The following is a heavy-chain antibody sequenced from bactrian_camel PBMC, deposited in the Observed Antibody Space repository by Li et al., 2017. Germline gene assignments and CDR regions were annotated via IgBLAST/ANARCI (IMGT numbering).Heavy chain of an antibody. CDR1: GFTFTNYW. Sequence: HVPLVESGGGLVQPGGSLRLSCAASGFTFTNYWMHWVRQAPGKGLEWVSSINLGPASTYYADSVKGQFTISRDNAKNTVYLQMNSLKPEDTAVYHCATVGRTIIATMTYAVNWGQGTQVTVS. D-gene: IGHD4*01. V-gene: IGHV3S1*01. J-gene: IGHJ4*01. CDR2: INLGPAST. CDR3: ATVGRTIIATMTYAVN.